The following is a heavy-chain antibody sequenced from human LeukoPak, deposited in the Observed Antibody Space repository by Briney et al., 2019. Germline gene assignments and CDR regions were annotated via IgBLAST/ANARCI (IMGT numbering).Heavy chain of an antibody. Sequence: ETLSLTCTVSGDSISSGDYYWSWVRQAPGKGLEWVSAISGSGGSTYYADSVKGRFTISRDNSKNTLYLQMNSLRAEDTAVYYCAEGYYYDSTWEAPDAFDIWGQGTMVTVSS. CDR1: GDSISSGDYY. D-gene: IGHD3-22*01. J-gene: IGHJ3*02. CDR3: AEGYYYDSTWEAPDAFDI. V-gene: IGHV3-23*01. CDR2: ISGSGGST.